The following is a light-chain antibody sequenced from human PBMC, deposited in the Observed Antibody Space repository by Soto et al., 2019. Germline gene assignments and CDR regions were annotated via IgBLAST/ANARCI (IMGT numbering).Light chain of an antibody. CDR1: NSNIGSNY. V-gene: IGLV1-47*02. Sequence: QSVLTQPPSASGTPGQRVTISCSGGNSNIGSNYVYWYQQLPGSAPQLLIYNNHQRPSGVPDRLSASKSGTSASLAISGVRSEDDADYYCSSWDDSLSCWVFGGGTKLTVL. CDR2: NNH. J-gene: IGLJ3*02. CDR3: SSWDDSLSCWV.